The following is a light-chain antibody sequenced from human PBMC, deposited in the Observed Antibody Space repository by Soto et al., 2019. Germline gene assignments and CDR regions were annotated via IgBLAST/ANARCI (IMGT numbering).Light chain of an antibody. CDR2: GAS. V-gene: IGKV3-15*01. CDR3: QQYNIWPPWT. CDR1: QSVSNN. Sequence: IVLTQSPGTLSVSPGERATLSCLASQSVSNNLAWYQQRPGQAPRLLIYGASTRATGVPARFSGSGSGTDFTLTISSLQSEDFAVYYCQQYNIWPPWTFGQGTKV. J-gene: IGKJ1*01.